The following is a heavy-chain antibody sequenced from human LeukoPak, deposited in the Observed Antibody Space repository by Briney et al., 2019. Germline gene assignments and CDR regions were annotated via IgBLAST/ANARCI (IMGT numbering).Heavy chain of an antibody. V-gene: IGHV4-39*07. CDR2: IYYSGST. Sequence: SETLSLTCTVSGGSISSSNYYWGWIRQPPGKGLEWIGSIYYSGSTYYNPSLKSRVTISVDKSKNQFSLKLSSVTAADTAVYYCARGPVVAATGWGQGTLVTVSS. CDR1: GGSISSSNYY. J-gene: IGHJ4*02. CDR3: ARGPVVAATG. D-gene: IGHD2-15*01.